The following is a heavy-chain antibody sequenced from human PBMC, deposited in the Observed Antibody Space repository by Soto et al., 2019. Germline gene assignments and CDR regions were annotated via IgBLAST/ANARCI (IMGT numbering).Heavy chain of an antibody. D-gene: IGHD1-26*01. CDR3: ARPLSGNYTLAFDY. CDR1: GYTFTSYH. J-gene: IGHJ4*02. Sequence: QVQLVQSGPEVKKPGASVRVSCKASGYTFTSYHMHWVRQAPGQGLAWIGIVNTSGDTTTYAQKYQGRVPRTRDTSTSTLIMELSSLRYEDTAVYYRARPLSGNYTLAFDYWGQGTLVTVSS. V-gene: IGHV1-46*01. CDR2: VNTSGDTT.